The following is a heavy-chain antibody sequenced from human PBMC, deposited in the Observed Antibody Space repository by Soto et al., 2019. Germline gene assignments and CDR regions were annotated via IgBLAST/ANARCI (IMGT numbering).Heavy chain of an antibody. CDR1: GGSFSGYY. CDR2: INHSGST. V-gene: IGHV4-34*01. D-gene: IGHD6-13*01. CDR3: ARGGAIAAETPNNWFDP. Sequence: SETLSLTCAVYGGSFSGYYWSWIRQPPGKGLEWIGEINHSGSTNYNPSLKSRVTISVDTSKNQFSLKLSSVTAADTAVYYCARGGAIAAETPNNWFDPWGQGTLVTVSS. J-gene: IGHJ5*02.